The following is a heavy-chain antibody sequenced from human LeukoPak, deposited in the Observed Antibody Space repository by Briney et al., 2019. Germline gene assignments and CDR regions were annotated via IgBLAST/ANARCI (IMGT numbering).Heavy chain of an antibody. J-gene: IGHJ4*02. D-gene: IGHD5-12*01. CDR3: ARVSRGRYSSSFDY. CDR1: GGSISSGSDY. V-gene: IGHV4-61*02. Sequence: SETLSLTCTVSGGSISSGSDYWSWIRKPAGKGLEWIGRIYTSGSTYYNPSLKSRVTISVDTSKNQFSLKLSSVTAADTAVYYCARVSRGRYSSSFDYWGQGTLVTVSS. CDR2: IYTSGST.